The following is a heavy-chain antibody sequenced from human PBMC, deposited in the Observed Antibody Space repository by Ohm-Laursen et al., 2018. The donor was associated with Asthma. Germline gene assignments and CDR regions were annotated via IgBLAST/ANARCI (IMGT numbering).Heavy chain of an antibody. CDR1: GFTVSRNY. CDR2: ISSSSSYM. D-gene: IGHD2-21*01. Sequence: GSLRLSCAASGFTVSRNYMSWVRQAPGKGLEWVPSISSSSSYMYYADSVKGRFTISRDNAKNSLYLQLNSLRAEDTAVFYCARGQRGVLWWPDYWGQGTLVTVSS. V-gene: IGHV3-21*01. CDR3: ARGQRGVLWWPDY. J-gene: IGHJ4*02.